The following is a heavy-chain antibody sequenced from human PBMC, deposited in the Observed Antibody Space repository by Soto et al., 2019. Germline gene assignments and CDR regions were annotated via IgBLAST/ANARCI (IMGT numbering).Heavy chain of an antibody. J-gene: IGHJ3*02. CDR1: GGSISSSSYY. CDR2: IYYSGST. Sequence: QLQLQESGPGLVKPSETLSLTCTVSGGSISSSSYYWGWIRQPPGKGLEWIGSIYYSGSTNYNPSLMIRVTISVDTSKFHFSLKLSSVTAADTAVYYCATNKFRVAATNSLNAFDIWGQGTMVTVSS. D-gene: IGHD2-15*01. V-gene: IGHV4-39*01. CDR3: ATNKFRVAATNSLNAFDI.